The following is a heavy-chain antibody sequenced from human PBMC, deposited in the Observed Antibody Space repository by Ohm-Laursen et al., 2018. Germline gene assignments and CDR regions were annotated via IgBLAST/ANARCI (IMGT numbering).Heavy chain of an antibody. CDR2: IYYSGST. Sequence: TLSLTCTVSGGPISSYYWSWIRQPPGKGLEWIGYIYYSGSTNYNPSLKSRVTISVDTSKNQFSLKLSSVTAADTAVYYCARARRPDYWGQGTLVTVSS. D-gene: IGHD6-25*01. CDR3: ARARRPDY. J-gene: IGHJ4*02. CDR1: GGPISSYY. V-gene: IGHV4-59*01.